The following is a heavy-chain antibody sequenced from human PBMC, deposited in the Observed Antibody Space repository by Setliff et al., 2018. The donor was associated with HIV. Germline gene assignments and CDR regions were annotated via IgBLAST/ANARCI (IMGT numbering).Heavy chain of an antibody. CDR1: GYTFTSYD. CDR2: INPYSGNT. V-gene: IGHV1-8*01. D-gene: IGHD3-22*01. Sequence: ASVKVSCKASGYTFTSYDINWVRQATGHGLEWMGWINPYSGNTGYAQKFQGRVTMTRETSTSTAYLELSNLRAEETAVYYCVRGIYDSSGFWYPHGDSWGQGTLVTVSS. J-gene: IGHJ5*01. CDR3: VRGIYDSSGFWYPHGDS.